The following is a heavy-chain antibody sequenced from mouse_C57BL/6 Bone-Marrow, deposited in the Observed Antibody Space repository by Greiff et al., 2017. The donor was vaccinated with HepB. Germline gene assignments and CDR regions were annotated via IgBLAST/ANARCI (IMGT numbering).Heavy chain of an antibody. V-gene: IGHV3-6*01. Sequence: ESGPGLVKPSQSLSLTCSVTGYSITSGYYWNWIRQFPGNKLEWMGYISYDGSNNYNPSLKNRISITRDTSKNQFFLKLNSVTTEDTATYYCARGVYGNYYYAMDYWGQGTSVTVSS. CDR2: ISYDGSN. D-gene: IGHD2-1*01. J-gene: IGHJ4*01. CDR1: GYSITSGYY. CDR3: ARGVYGNYYYAMDY.